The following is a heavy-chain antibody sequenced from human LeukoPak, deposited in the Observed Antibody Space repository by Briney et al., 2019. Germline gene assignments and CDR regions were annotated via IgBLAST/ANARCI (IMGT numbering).Heavy chain of an antibody. V-gene: IGHV3-30*02. J-gene: IGHJ4*02. CDR2: IRYDGSNK. CDR3: AKDLLAARPSVQYFDY. CDR1: GFTFISYG. Sequence: GGSLRLSCAASGFTFISYGMHWVRQAPGKGLEWVAFIRYDGSNKYYADSVKGRFTISRDNSKNTLYLQMNSLRAEDTAVYYCAKDLLAARPSVQYFDYWGQGTLVTVSS. D-gene: IGHD6-6*01.